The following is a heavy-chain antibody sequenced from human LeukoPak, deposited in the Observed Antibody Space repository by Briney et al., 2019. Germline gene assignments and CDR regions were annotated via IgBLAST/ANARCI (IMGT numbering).Heavy chain of an antibody. D-gene: IGHD6-13*01. CDR3: ARVSTPYSSRWYGVIWFDP. CDR2: ISAYNGNT. Sequence: ASVKVSCKASGYTFTSYGISWVRQAPGQGLEWMGWISAYNGNTNYAQKLQGRVTMTTDTSTSTAYMELRSLRSDDTAVYYCARVSTPYSSRWYGVIWFDPWGQGTLVTVSS. V-gene: IGHV1-18*01. CDR1: GYTFTSYG. J-gene: IGHJ5*02.